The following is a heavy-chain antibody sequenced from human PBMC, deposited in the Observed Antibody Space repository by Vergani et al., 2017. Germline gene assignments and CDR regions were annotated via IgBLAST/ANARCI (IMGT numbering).Heavy chain of an antibody. V-gene: IGHV4-59*01. CDR2: TYYSGST. J-gene: IGHJ6*02. D-gene: IGHD3-10*01. CDR1: GGSISSYY. CDR3: ARVHFYGSGSSGPLIYGMDV. Sequence: QVQLQESGPGLVKPSETLSLTCTVSGGSISSYYWSWIRQPPGKGLEWIGYTYYSGSTNYNPSLKSRVTISVDTSKNQFSLKLSSVTAADTAVYYCARVHFYGSGSSGPLIYGMDVWGQGTTVTVSS.